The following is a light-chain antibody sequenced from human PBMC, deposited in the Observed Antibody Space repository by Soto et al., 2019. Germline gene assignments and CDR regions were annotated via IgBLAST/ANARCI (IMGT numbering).Light chain of an antibody. V-gene: IGKV3-11*01. J-gene: IGKJ5*01. CDR2: DAS. CDR3: QQRSNWQVT. CDR1: QSVSSY. Sequence: EIVLTHSPATLSLSPCERATLSCRASQSVSSYLAWYQQKPGQPPRLLIYDASNRATGIPARFSGSRSGTDFTLTISSLEPEDFAVYYCQQRSNWQVTFGQGTRLEIK.